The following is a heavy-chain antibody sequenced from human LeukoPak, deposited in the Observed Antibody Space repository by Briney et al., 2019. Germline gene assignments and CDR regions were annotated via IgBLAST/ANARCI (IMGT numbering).Heavy chain of an antibody. CDR2: INPNSGGT. J-gene: IGHJ4*02. CDR1: GYTFTGYY. V-gene: IGHV1-2*06. CDR3: ASLKLSATNDY. D-gene: IGHD3-3*01. Sequence: GSVKVSCKASGYTFTGYYVHWVRQAPGQGLEWMGRINPNSGGTNYAQKFQGRVTMTRDTSISTAYMELSRLRSDDTAVYYCASLKLSATNDYWGQGTLVTVSS.